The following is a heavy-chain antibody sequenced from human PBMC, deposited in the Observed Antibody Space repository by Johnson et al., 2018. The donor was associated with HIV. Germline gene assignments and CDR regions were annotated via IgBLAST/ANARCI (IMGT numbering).Heavy chain of an antibody. J-gene: IGHJ3*02. Sequence: QVQLVESGGGVVQPGRSLRLSCAASGFTFSSYAMHWVRQAPGQGLEWVAVISYDGSNKYYADSVKGRFTLSRDNSKNTLYLQMNSLRAEDTAVYYCARDRVITFGGVIGRGAFDIWGQGTMVTVSS. CDR3: ARDRVITFGGVIGRGAFDI. D-gene: IGHD3-16*02. CDR2: ISYDGSNK. V-gene: IGHV3-30-3*01. CDR1: GFTFSSYA.